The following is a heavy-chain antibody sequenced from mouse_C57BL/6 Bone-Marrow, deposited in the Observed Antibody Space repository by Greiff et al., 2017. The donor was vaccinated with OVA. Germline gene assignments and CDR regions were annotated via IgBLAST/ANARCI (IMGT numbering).Heavy chain of an antibody. J-gene: IGHJ3*01. CDR2: ISSGGDYI. CDR1: GFTFSSYA. V-gene: IGHV5-9-1*02. CDR3: TRGHYGSSPFAY. D-gene: IGHD1-1*01. Sequence: EVQLVESGGGLVQPGGSLKLSCAASGFTFSSYAMSWVRQTPEKRLEWVAYISSGGDYIYYADTVKGRFTISRDNARNTLYLQMSSLKSEDTAMYYCTRGHYGSSPFAYWGQGTLVTVSA.